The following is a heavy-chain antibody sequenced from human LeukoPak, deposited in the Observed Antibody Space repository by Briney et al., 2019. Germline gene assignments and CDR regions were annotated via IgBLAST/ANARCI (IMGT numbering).Heavy chain of an antibody. Sequence: PGGSLRLSCAASGFTFSSYGMHWVRQAPGKGLEWVAFIRYDGSNKYYADSVKGRFTISRDNSKTTLYLQMNSRRAEDTAVYYCADIAVAGTVGGGFDYWGQGTLVTVSS. CDR2: IRYDGSNK. V-gene: IGHV3-30*02. J-gene: IGHJ4*02. CDR3: ADIAVAGTVGGGFDY. CDR1: GFTFSSYG. D-gene: IGHD6-19*01.